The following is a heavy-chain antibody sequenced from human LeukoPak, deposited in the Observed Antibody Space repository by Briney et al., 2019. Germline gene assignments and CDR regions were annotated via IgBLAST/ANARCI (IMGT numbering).Heavy chain of an antibody. J-gene: IGHJ4*02. CDR1: GFTFNSYA. CDR2: IFGSGGSA. D-gene: IGHD6-19*01. CDR3: GKTTTGYSSGRYPGWPVDY. V-gene: IGHV3-23*01. Sequence: GGSLRLSCAASGFTFNSYAMYWVGQAPGKGLEWVSGIFGSGGSAHYADSVKGRFTISRDNSKNTVYLQMDSLRVEDTAVYYCGKTTTGYSSGRYPGWPVDYWGQGTLVTVSS.